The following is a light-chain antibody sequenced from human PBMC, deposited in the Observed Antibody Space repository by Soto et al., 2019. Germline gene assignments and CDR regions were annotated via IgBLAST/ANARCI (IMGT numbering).Light chain of an antibody. CDR3: HQTYTSRPWT. J-gene: IGKJ1*01. V-gene: IGKV1-39*01. Sequence: DIQVTQSPSSLSASVGDRVTITCRASQSINTFLYLYQQRPGKAPNLLIYGASNLQSGVPSRFRGRGSGTDFTLTISSLQPEDFAPYYCHQTYTSRPWTFGRGTKVEIK. CDR1: QSINTF. CDR2: GAS.